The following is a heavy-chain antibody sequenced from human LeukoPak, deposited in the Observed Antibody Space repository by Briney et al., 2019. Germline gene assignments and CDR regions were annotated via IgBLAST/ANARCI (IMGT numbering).Heavy chain of an antibody. Sequence: PSETLSLTCAVSGGSISSSSYYWGWIRQPPGKGLEWIGSIYYSGSTYYNPSLKSRVTISVDTSKNQFSLKLSSVTAADTAVYYCARLVPAAIKGRWFDPWGQGTLVTVSS. V-gene: IGHV4-39*01. J-gene: IGHJ5*02. CDR3: ARLVPAAIKGRWFDP. D-gene: IGHD2-2*02. CDR1: GGSISSSSYY. CDR2: IYYSGST.